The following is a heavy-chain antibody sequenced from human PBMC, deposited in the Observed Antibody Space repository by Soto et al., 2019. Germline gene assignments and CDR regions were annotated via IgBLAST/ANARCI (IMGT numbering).Heavy chain of an antibody. CDR3: ARAYLGRLPRRADYYYAMDV. J-gene: IGHJ6*02. CDR1: GFSFRDYA. D-gene: IGHD1-26*01. CDR2: LGAARDP. Sequence: EVQLVESGGGSVQPGESLRLSCAASGFSFRDYAMHWVRQRKGKGLEWVSALGAARDPYYVGSVKGRFSVSRDNAQNSLFLQMNNLRVGDTAVYFCARAYLGRLPRRADYYYAMDVWGRGTTVTVSS. V-gene: IGHV3-13*05.